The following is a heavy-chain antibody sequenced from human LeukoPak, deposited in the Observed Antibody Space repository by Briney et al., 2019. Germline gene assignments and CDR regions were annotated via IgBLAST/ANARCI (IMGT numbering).Heavy chain of an antibody. CDR3: AKVAGDRMDY. CDR1: VYTFATYG. Sequence: GASVKVSCKASVYTFATYGFCWVRQAPVHGLEWMGWISANTGKTDYAQKFQGRVTMTTDTSTSTAYMELRSLRPDDTAVYYCAKVAGDRMDYWGQGTLLTVSS. J-gene: IGHJ4*02. CDR2: ISANTGKT. V-gene: IGHV1-18*01. D-gene: IGHD6-13*01.